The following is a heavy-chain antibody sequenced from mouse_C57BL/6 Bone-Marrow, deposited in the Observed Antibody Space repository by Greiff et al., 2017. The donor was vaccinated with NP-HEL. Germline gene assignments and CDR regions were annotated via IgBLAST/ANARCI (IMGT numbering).Heavy chain of an antibody. CDR2: IDPANGNT. V-gene: IGHV14-3*01. CDR1: GFNFKNTY. D-gene: IGHD2-5*01. Sequence: VQLQQSVAELVRPGASVKLSCTASGFNFKNTYMHWVKQRPEQGLEWIGRIDPANGNTKYAPKFKGKATITADTSSNTAYLQLSSLTSEDTAFYYCAFYNSNSPDYWGQGTTLTVSS. J-gene: IGHJ2*01. CDR3: AFYNSNSPDY.